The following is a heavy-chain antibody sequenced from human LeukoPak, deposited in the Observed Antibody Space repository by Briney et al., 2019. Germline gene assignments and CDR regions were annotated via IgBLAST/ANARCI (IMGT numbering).Heavy chain of an antibody. CDR2: ISTDGSST. CDR3: ARTRTLPIAGGFDT. D-gene: IGHD3-16*01. Sequence: GGSLRLSCAASGFSFSSYSMNWVRQAPGKGLVWVSRISTDGSSTDYADSVKGRFTISRENARNTPYLQMNSLRAEDTAVYYCARTRTLPIAGGFDTWGQGSLVTVSS. J-gene: IGHJ5*02. CDR1: GFSFSSYS. V-gene: IGHV3-74*01.